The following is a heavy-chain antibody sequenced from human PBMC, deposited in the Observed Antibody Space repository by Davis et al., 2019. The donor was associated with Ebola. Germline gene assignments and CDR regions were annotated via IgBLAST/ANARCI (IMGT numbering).Heavy chain of an antibody. CDR1: GGSFSGYY. CDR2: INHSGST. Sequence: MPSETLSLTCAVYGGSFSGYYWSWIRQPPGKGLEWIGEINHSGSTNYNPSLKSRVTISVDTSKNQFSLKLSSVTAADTALYYCARRGRARGMDVWGQGTTVTVSS. V-gene: IGHV4-34*01. CDR3: ARRGRARGMDV. D-gene: IGHD3-10*01. J-gene: IGHJ6*02.